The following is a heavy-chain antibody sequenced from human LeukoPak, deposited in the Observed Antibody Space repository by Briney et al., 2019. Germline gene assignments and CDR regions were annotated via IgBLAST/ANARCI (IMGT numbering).Heavy chain of an antibody. Sequence: PSETLSLTCAVYGGSFSGYYXXXIRQPPGKXXXXXXXXXHSGSTNYNPSLKSRXXXSVXTSKNQFSLKLSSVTAAXTAVYYCARGSRITIFGVVKNWFDPWGQGTLVTVSS. CDR2: XXHSGST. D-gene: IGHD3-3*01. V-gene: IGHV4-34*01. J-gene: IGHJ5*02. CDR1: GGSFSGYY. CDR3: ARGSRITIFGVVKNWFDP.